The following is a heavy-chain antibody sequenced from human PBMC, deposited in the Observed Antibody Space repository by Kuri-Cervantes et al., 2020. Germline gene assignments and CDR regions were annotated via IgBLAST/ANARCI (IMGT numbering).Heavy chain of an antibody. CDR3: ARELQDYYYYGMDV. D-gene: IGHD3-10*01. V-gene: IGHV3-53*05. J-gene: IGHJ6*02. Sequence: GGSLRLSCAASGFTVSSNYMSWVRQAPGKGLEWVSVIYSGGSTYYADSVKGRFTIFRDNSKNTLYLQMNSLRAEDTAVYYCARELQDYYYYGMDVWGQGTTVTVSS. CDR2: IYSGGST. CDR1: GFTVSSNY.